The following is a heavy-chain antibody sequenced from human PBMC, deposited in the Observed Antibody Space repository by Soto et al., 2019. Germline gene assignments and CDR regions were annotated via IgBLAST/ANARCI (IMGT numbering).Heavy chain of an antibody. CDR2: IKQDGSEK. J-gene: IGHJ2*01. CDR1: GFTFSSYW. Sequence: EVQLVESGGGLVQPGGSLRLSCAASGFTFSSYWMSWVRQAPGKGLEWVANIKQDGSEKYYVDSVKGRFTISRDNAKNSLYLRMNSLRAEDTAVYYCAREKIAVAGTSYFDLWGRGTLVTVSS. CDR3: AREKIAVAGTSYFDL. D-gene: IGHD6-19*01. V-gene: IGHV3-7*01.